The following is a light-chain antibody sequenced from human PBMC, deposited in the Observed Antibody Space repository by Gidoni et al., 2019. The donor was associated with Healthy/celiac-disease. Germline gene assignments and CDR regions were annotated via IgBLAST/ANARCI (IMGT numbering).Light chain of an antibody. CDR3: QQYGSSPPWT. J-gene: IGKJ1*01. CDR2: GAS. V-gene: IGKV3-20*01. Sequence: EIVLTQSPGTLSLSPGERATLSCRASQSVSSSYLAWYQQKPGQAPRLLIYGASSRATGIPDRFSGSGSGTDFTLTLSRLEPEDFAVYYCQQYGSSPPWTFGQXTKVEIK. CDR1: QSVSSSY.